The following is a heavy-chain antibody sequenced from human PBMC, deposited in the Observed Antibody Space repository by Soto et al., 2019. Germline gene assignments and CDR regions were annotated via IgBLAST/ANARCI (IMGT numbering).Heavy chain of an antibody. D-gene: IGHD4-17*01. CDR1: GYTFTSYG. CDR3: ARDMHYGFNWFDR. J-gene: IGHJ5*02. V-gene: IGHV1-18*01. CDR2: ISAYNGNT. Sequence: ASVKASCKASGYTFTSYGISWVRQAPGKGLEWMGWISAYNGNTNYAQKLQGRVTMTTDTSTSTAHMELRRRRSDDTAVYYCARDMHYGFNWFDRWGQGTLVAVSS.